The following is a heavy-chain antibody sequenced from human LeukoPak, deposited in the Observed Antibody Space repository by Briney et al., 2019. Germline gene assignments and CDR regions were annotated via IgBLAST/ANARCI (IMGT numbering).Heavy chain of an antibody. CDR1: GGSISSYH. V-gene: IGHV4-4*07. Sequence: SETLSLTCTVSGGSISSYHWSWIRQPAGKGLEWIGRIYTSGSTNYNPSLKSRVTMSVDTSKNQFSLKLSSVTAADTAVYYCARGGYYGSGSDFRFDPWGQGTLVTVSS. D-gene: IGHD3-10*01. CDR2: IYTSGST. CDR3: ARGGYYGSGSDFRFDP. J-gene: IGHJ5*02.